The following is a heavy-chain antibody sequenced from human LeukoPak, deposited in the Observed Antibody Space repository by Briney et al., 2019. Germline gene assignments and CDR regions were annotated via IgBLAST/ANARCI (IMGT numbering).Heavy chain of an antibody. CDR2: ISAHDGTR. J-gene: IGHJ4*02. D-gene: IGHD6-19*01. Sequence: GASVKVSCKASGYTFTNYGITWARQAPGQGLEWMGWISAHDGTRNYALKHEDRVTMTTDTSTSTAYMELRGLRSDDTAVYYCARRSTLYSSGRFYFDYWGQGTLVTVSS. CDR1: GYTFTNYG. CDR3: ARRSTLYSSGRFYFDY. V-gene: IGHV1-18*01.